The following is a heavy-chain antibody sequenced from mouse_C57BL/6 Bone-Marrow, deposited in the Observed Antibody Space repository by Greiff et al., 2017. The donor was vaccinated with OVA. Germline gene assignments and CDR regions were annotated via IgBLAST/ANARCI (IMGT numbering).Heavy chain of an antibody. CDR3: ARSTRTANYFDY. V-gene: IGHV1-18*01. CDR1: GYTFTDYN. J-gene: IGHJ2*01. Sequence: EVKLMESGPELVKPGASVKIPCKASGYTFTDYNMDWVKQSHGKSLEWIGDINPNNGGTIYNQKFKGKATLTVDKSSSTAYMELRSLTSEDTAVYYCARSTRTANYFDYWGQGTTLTVSS. CDR2: INPNNGGT. D-gene: IGHD3-3*01.